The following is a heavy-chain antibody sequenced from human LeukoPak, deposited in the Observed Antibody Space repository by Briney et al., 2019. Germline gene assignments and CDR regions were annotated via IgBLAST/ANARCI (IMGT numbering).Heavy chain of an antibody. J-gene: IGHJ4*02. CDR2: VYSGGST. CDR1: GFTVSSDY. Sequence: GGSLRLSCAASGFTVSSDYMSWVRQAPGKGLEWVSVVYSGGSTYYADSVKGRFTISRDNSKSTLYIQMNSLRAEDTAVYYCARRAGAYSHPYDYWGQGTLVTVSS. V-gene: IGHV3-53*01. D-gene: IGHD4/OR15-4a*01. CDR3: ARRAGAYSHPYDY.